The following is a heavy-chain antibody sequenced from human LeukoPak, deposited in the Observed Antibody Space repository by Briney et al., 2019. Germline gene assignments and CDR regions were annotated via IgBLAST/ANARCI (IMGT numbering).Heavy chain of an antibody. CDR3: ARDRGYCSGDSCYSGPYFYYYMDV. CDR2: INPSGGST. J-gene: IGHJ6*03. D-gene: IGHD2-15*01. Sequence: ASVKVSCKASGYTFTSYYMHWVRQAPGQGLEWMGIINPSGGSTSYAQKFQGRVTMTRDTSTSTVYMELSSLRSEDTAVYYCARDRGYCSGDSCYSGPYFYYYMDVWGKGTTVTVSS. V-gene: IGHV1-46*01. CDR1: GYTFTSYY.